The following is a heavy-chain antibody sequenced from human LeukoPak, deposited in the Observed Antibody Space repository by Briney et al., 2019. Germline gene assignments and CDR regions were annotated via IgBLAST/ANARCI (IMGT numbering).Heavy chain of an antibody. D-gene: IGHD2-15*01. V-gene: IGHV4-61*02. CDR2: IYTSGST. CDR3: ARARTDIVVVVAAAFDY. Sequence: ASETLSLTCTVSGDSITSGIHYWSWFRQPAGKGLEWIGRIYTSGSTNYNPSLKSRVTISVDTSKNQFSLKLSSVTAADTAVYYCARARTDIVVVVAAAFDYWGQGTLVTVSS. J-gene: IGHJ4*02. CDR1: GDSITSGIHY.